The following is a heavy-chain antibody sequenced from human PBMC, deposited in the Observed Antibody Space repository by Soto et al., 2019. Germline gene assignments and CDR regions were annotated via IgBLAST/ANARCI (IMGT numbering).Heavy chain of an antibody. J-gene: IGHJ4*02. V-gene: IGHV3-48*01. CDR1: GFTFSSYS. CDR3: ARESPPYY. CDR2: ISSSSSTI. Sequence: GGSLRLSCAASGFTFSSYSMNWVLQAPGKGLEWVSYISSSSSTIYYADSVKGRFTISRDNAKNSLYLQMNSLRAEDTAVYYCARESPPYYWGKGTLVTVSS.